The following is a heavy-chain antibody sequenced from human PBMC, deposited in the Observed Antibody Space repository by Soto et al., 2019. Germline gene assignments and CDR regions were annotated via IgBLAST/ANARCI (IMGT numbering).Heavy chain of an antibody. CDR3: AREYDFWSGSYYMDV. Sequence: QVQLVQSGAEVKKPGASVKVSCKASGYTFTSYYMHWVRQAPGQGLEWMGIINLSGGSTSYAQKFQGRVTMTRDTSTSTVYMELSSLRSEDTAVYYCAREYDFWSGSYYMDVWGKGTTVTVSS. V-gene: IGHV1-46*03. CDR2: INLSGGST. D-gene: IGHD3-3*01. CDR1: GYTFTSYY. J-gene: IGHJ6*03.